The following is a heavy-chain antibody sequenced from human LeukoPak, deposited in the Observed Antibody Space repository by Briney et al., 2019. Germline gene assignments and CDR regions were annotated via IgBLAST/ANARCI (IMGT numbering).Heavy chain of an antibody. CDR2: IYHSGST. Sequence: SETLSLTCTVSGYSISSGYYWGWIRPPPGKGLEWIGSIYHSGSTYYNPSLKSRVTISVDTSKNQFSLKLSSVTAADTAACYCARDLGYDGFDWAPWGQGTLVTVSS. J-gene: IGHJ5*02. V-gene: IGHV4-38-2*02. CDR3: ARDLGYDGFDWAP. CDR1: GYSISSGYY. D-gene: IGHD5-12*01.